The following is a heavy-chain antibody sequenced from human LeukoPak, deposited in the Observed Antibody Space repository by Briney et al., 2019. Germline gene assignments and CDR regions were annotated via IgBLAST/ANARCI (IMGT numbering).Heavy chain of an antibody. CDR2: IYTSGST. J-gene: IGHJ4*02. Sequence: PSETLSLTCTVSGGSISSYYWSWIRQPPGKGLEWIGYIYTSGSTNYNPSLKSRVTMSVGTSKNQFSLKLSSVTAADTAVYYCARLGVAVAGTGFDYWGQGTLVTVSS. V-gene: IGHV4-4*09. CDR3: ARLGVAVAGTGFDY. D-gene: IGHD6-19*01. CDR1: GGSISSYY.